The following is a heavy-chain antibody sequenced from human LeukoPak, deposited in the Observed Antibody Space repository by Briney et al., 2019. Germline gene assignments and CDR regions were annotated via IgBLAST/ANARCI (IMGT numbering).Heavy chain of an antibody. CDR3: AKGGLVHRFDP. V-gene: IGHV3-23*01. CDR1: GFTFSSYA. CDR2: ISGSGDNT. J-gene: IGHJ5*02. Sequence: GGSLRLSCAASGFTFSSYAMSWARQAPGKGLEWVSGISGSGDNTYYADSVKGRFTISRDSSKNTLYLQMNSLRADDTAVYYCAKGGLVHRFDPWGQGTLVTVSS.